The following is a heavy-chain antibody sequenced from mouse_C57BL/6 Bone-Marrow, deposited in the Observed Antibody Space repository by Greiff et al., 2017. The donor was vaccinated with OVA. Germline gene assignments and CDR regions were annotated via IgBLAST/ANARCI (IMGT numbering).Heavy chain of an antibody. Sequence: QVQLQQPGAELVMPGASVKLSCKASGYTFTSYWMHWVKQRPGQGLEWIGEIDPSDSYTNYNQKFKGKSTLTVDKSSSTAYMQLSSLTSEDSAVYYCARSEYYVDYWGQGTTLTVSS. CDR1: GYTFTSYW. CDR2: IDPSDSYT. J-gene: IGHJ2*01. V-gene: IGHV1-69*01. CDR3: ARSEYYVDY.